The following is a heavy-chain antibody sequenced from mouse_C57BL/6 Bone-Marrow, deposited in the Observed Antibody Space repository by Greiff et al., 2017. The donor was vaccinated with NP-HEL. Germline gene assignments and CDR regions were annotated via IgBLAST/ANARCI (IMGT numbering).Heavy chain of an antibody. CDR2: IWWGDDK. CDR1: GFSLSTFGMG. CDR3: ARIYDGDPVEFAY. J-gene: IGHJ3*01. Sequence: QVTLKECGPGILQPSQTLSLTCSFSGFSLSTFGMGVGWIRPPSGKGLEWLAHIWWGDDKYYNPALKSRLTISKDTSKNHVFLTIANVDTADTATYSCARIYDGDPVEFAYWGQGTLVTVSA. V-gene: IGHV8-8*01. D-gene: IGHD2-3*01.